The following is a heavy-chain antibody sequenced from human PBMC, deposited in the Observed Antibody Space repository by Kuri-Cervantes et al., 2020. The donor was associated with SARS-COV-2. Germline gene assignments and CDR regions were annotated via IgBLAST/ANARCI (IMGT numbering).Heavy chain of an antibody. D-gene: IGHD2-2*01. V-gene: IGHV3-33*06. CDR1: GFTFSSYG. Sequence: GESLKISCAASGFTFSSYGMHWVRQAPGKGLEWVAVIWYDGSNKYYADSVKGRFTISRDNSKNTPYLQMNSLRAEDTAVYYCAKGGYQIYYYMDVWGKGTTVTVSS. CDR2: IWYDGSNK. J-gene: IGHJ6*03. CDR3: AKGGYQIYYYMDV.